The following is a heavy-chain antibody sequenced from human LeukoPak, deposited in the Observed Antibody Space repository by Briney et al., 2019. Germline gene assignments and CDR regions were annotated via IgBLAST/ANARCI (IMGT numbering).Heavy chain of an antibody. CDR3: ARPSGSYYYDAFDI. V-gene: IGHV3-11*04. Sequence: PGGSLRLSCAASAFTFSDYYMSWIRQAPGKGLEWISFISSSGSTIYYADSVKGRFTISRDNAKKTLYLQMNSLRVEDTAVYYCARPSGSYYYDAFDIWGHGTMVTVSS. CDR1: AFTFSDYY. CDR2: ISSSGSTI. D-gene: IGHD1-26*01. J-gene: IGHJ3*02.